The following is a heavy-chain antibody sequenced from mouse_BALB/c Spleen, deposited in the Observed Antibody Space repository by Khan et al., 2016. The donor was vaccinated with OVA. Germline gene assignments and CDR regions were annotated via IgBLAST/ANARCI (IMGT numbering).Heavy chain of an antibody. V-gene: IGHV1S136*01. D-gene: IGHD1-1*01. Sequence: EVQLQQSGPELVKPGASVKMSRKASGFTFTSYVMHWVKQKPGLGLEWIGYIYPFNDDTKDNEKFKGKATLNSDKSSSTAYMELRSLTSEDSAVYYCAPVGNYYVSFAYWGQVTLVTVSA. J-gene: IGHJ3*01. CDR1: GFTFTSYV. CDR2: IYPFNDDT. CDR3: APVGNYYVSFAY.